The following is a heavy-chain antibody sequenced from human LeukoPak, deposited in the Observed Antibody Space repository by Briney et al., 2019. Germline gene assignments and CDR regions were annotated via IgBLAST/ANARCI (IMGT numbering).Heavy chain of an antibody. D-gene: IGHD6-13*01. Sequence: SETLSLTCTVSGDSISSGSYYWSWIRHPAGKGLEWIGRIYSNGDTKFNPSLKSRVTISLDTSKNQFSLKLSSATAADTAVYYCASRHSKQQPYYYYMDIWGKGTTVTVSS. V-gene: IGHV4-61*02. CDR1: GDSISSGSYY. J-gene: IGHJ6*03. CDR3: ASRHSKQQPYYYYMDI. CDR2: IYSNGDT.